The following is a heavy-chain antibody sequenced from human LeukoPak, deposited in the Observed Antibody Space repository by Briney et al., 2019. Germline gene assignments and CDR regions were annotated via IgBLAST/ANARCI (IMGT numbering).Heavy chain of an antibody. CDR1: GGSISSYY. CDR2: IYYSGST. CDR3: ARSNYYDSSGYYGGDY. J-gene: IGHJ4*02. D-gene: IGHD3-22*01. Sequence: PSETLSLTCTVSGGSISSYYWSWIRQPPGKGLEWIGYIYYSGSTNYNPSLKSRVTISVDTSKNQFSLKLSSVTAADTAVYYCARSNYYDSSGYYGGDYWGQGTLVTVSS. V-gene: IGHV4-59*01.